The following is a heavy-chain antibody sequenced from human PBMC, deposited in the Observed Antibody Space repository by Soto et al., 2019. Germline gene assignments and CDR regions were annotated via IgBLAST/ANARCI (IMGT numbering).Heavy chain of an antibody. CDR2: INHSGST. CDR1: GGSFSGYY. D-gene: IGHD4-4*01. Sequence: SETLSLTCAVYGGSFSGYYWSWIRQPPGKGLEWIGEINHSGSTNYNPSLKSRVTISVDTSKNQFSLKLSSVTAADTAVYYCASTVTTMPFDYWGQGTLVTVSS. CDR3: ASTVTTMPFDY. J-gene: IGHJ4*02. V-gene: IGHV4-34*01.